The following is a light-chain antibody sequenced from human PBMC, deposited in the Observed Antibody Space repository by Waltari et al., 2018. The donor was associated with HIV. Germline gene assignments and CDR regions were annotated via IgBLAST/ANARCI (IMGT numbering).Light chain of an antibody. CDR2: AAS. CDR3: QQSYSTPPWT. J-gene: IGKJ1*01. CDR1: QSISNY. V-gene: IGKV1-39*01. Sequence: DIQMTQSPSSLSASVGDRVTITCRASQSISNYLNWYQQKPGKAPKLLIYAASSLQSGVPSRFSGIGSGTDFTLTISSLQPEDFATYYCQQSYSTPPWTFGQGTKVEIK.